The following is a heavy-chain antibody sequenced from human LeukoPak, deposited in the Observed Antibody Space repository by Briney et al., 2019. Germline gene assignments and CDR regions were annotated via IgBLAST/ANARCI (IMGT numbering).Heavy chain of an antibody. CDR1: GYTFTSYY. CDR3: ARPLSGELPDY. V-gene: IGHV1-46*01. CDR2: INPSGGST. J-gene: IGHJ4*02. Sequence: ASVKVSCKASGYTFTSYYMYWVRQAPGQGLEWMGIINPSGGSTSYAQKLQGRVTMTRDTSTSTVYMELGSLRSEDTAVYYCARPLSGELPDYWGQGTLVTVSS. D-gene: IGHD1-7*01.